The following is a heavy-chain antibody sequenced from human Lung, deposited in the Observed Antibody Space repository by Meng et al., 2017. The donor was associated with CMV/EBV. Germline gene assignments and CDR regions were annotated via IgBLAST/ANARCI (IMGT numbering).Heavy chain of an antibody. CDR1: GFTFNSYW. Sequence: GEXXTISCAASGFTFNSYWMSWVRQAPGEGLEWVGNIKHDGSETHYLDSVKGRYTISRDNAKKSMYLQMNRLRVDDTAVYFCATGSGDYGAWGQGTLVTVSS. CDR2: IKHDGSET. J-gene: IGHJ5*02. D-gene: IGHD3-10*01. V-gene: IGHV3-7*01. CDR3: ATGSGDYGA.